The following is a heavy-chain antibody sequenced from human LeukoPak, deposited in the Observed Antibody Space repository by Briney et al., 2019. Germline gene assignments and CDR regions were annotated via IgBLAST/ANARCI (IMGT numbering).Heavy chain of an antibody. CDR3: ARGVVTATLLDP. J-gene: IGHJ5*02. D-gene: IGHD2-21*02. V-gene: IGHV1-69*04. Sequence: GSSVKVSCKASGGTFSSYAISWVRQAPGQGLEWMGRIIPILGIANYAQKFQGRVTTTADKSTSTAYMELSSLRSEDTAVYYCARGVVTATLLDPWGQGTLVTVSS. CDR2: IIPILGIA. CDR1: GGTFSSYA.